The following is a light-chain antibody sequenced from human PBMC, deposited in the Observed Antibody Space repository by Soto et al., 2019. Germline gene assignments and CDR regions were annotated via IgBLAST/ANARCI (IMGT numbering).Light chain of an antibody. Sequence: EIQMTQSPSSLSASVGDRVTITCRASQGISTYLNWYQQKPGKAPKLLIYGASSLQSGVPSRFSGSGSETDFTLTISSLQPEDFATYSCQQSYSTTWTFGQGTKVDIK. CDR2: GAS. CDR3: QQSYSTTWT. V-gene: IGKV1-39*01. J-gene: IGKJ1*01. CDR1: QGISTY.